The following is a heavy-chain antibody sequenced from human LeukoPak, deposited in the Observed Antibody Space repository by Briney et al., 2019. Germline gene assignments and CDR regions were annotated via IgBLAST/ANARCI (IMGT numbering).Heavy chain of an antibody. CDR3: ARGAVVTPFYFDY. J-gene: IGHJ4*02. CDR2: ISSSSSII. CDR1: GLTVSSYN. D-gene: IGHD4-23*01. Sequence: TGGSLRLSCAASGLTVSSYNMNWVRQAPGKGLEWVSYISSSSSIIYYADSVKGRFTISRDNAKNSLYLQMNSLRDEDTAVYYCARGAVVTPFYFDYWGQGTLVTVSS. V-gene: IGHV3-48*02.